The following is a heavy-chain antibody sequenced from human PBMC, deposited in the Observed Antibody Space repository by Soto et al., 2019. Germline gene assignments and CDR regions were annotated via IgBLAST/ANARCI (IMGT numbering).Heavy chain of an antibody. CDR1: GGSISSDDYY. CDR2: FYYSGST. CDR3: ARDRGYSGYIDY. V-gene: IGHV4-30-4*01. Sequence: PSETLSITCTVSGGSISSDDYYWSWIRQPPGKGLEWIGYFYYSGSTYYNPSLKSRVTISGDTSKNQLSLKLSSVTAADTAVYYCARDRGYSGYIDYWGQGTLATVSS. D-gene: IGHD5-12*01. J-gene: IGHJ4*02.